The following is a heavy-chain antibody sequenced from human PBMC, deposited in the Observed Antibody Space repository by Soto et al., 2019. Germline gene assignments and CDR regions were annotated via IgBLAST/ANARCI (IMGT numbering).Heavy chain of an antibody. CDR1: GGSFSGYY. Sequence: SETLSLTCAVYGGSFSGYYWTWIRQPPGTGLEWIGEINHSGSTNYNPSLKSRVTISVDTSKNQFSLKLTSVTAADTAVYYCASLYGYCIRNSCHGHYAMDVWGQGTTVTVSS. CDR3: ASLYGYCIRNSCHGHYAMDV. CDR2: INHSGST. J-gene: IGHJ6*02. V-gene: IGHV4-34*01. D-gene: IGHD2-2*01.